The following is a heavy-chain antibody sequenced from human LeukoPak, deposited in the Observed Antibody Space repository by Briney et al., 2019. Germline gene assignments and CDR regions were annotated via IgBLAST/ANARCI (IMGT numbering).Heavy chain of an antibody. D-gene: IGHD4-17*01. CDR1: GGSISSYY. CDR3: ARGGRTTGRVGPSWFDP. CDR2: IYYSGST. J-gene: IGHJ5*02. Sequence: SETLSLTCTASGGSISSYYWSWIRQPPGKGLEWIGYIYYSGSTNYNPSLKSRVTISVDTSKNQFSLKLSSVTAADTAVYYCARGGRTTGRVGPSWFDPWGQGTLVTVSS. V-gene: IGHV4-59*01.